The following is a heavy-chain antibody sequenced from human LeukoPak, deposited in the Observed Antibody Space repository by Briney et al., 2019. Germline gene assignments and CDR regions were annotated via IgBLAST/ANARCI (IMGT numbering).Heavy chain of an antibody. D-gene: IGHD3-22*01. J-gene: IGHJ4*02. CDR1: GFTFSSYW. V-gene: IGHV3-74*01. Sequence: GGSLRLSCAASGFTFSSYWMHWVRQAPGKGLVWVSRINSDGSSTSYADSVKGRFTISRDNAKNTLYLQMNSLRAEDTAVYYCARGKRISMIVRGGLVPQNDYWGQGTLVTVSS. CDR3: ARGKRISMIVRGGLVPQNDY. CDR2: INSDGSST.